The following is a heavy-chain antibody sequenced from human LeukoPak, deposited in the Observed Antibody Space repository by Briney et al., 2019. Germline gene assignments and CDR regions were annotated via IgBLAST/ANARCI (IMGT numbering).Heavy chain of an antibody. CDR2: ISSSGSFI. J-gene: IGHJ3*02. V-gene: IGHV3-21*06. CDR3: ARDLRYCSSASCSENGAFDI. Sequence: TGGSLRLSCAASGFTFSSYAMSWVRQAPGEGLEWVSSISSSGSFIYYADSVKGRFTISRDNARNSLFLQMNSLRAEDTAVYYCARDLRYCSSASCSENGAFDIWGQGTMVTVSS. CDR1: GFTFSSYA. D-gene: IGHD2-2*01.